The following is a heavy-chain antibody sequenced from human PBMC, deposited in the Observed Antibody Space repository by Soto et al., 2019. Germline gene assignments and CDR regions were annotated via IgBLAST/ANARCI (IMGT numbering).Heavy chain of an antibody. J-gene: IGHJ4*02. Sequence: ETLSLTCAVSGGSISGSYYYWAWLRQSPGKGPEWIGSVFYTGFTSYNPSLESRVSVSVDTSKSQFSLKLSAVTAADTAVYYCATSQKGYNWNYFDHWGQGALVTVSS. CDR3: ATSQKGYNWNYFDH. CDR2: VFYTGFT. D-gene: IGHD1-20*01. CDR1: GGSISGSYYY. V-gene: IGHV4-39*01.